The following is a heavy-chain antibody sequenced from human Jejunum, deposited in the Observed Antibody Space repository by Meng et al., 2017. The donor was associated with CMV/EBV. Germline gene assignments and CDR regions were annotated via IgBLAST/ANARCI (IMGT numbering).Heavy chain of an antibody. CDR2: IYRGGST. J-gene: IGHJ4*02. V-gene: IGHV3-66*02. D-gene: IGHD7-27*01. CDR1: GLTVSSNY. CDR3: AREHTGAAGNFYQDY. Sequence: SGLTVSSNYMSWVRQVPGKGLEWVAGIYRGGSTYYADSVKGRFTISRDNVQNTLHLQMDTLRGDDTAVYYCAREHTGAAGNFYQDYWGQGTLVTVSS.